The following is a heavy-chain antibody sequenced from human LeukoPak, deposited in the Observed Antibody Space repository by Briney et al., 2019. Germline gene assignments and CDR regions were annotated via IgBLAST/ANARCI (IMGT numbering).Heavy chain of an antibody. J-gene: IGHJ5*02. CDR3: ARQERYSSGYYGWFDP. D-gene: IGHD3-22*01. CDR2: IYYSGST. CDR1: GGSISSYY. V-gene: IGHV4-59*08. Sequence: SETLSLTCTVSGGSISSYYWSWIRQPPGKGLGWIGYIYYSGSTNYNLSLKSRVTISVDTSKNQFSLKLSSVTAADTAVYYCARQERYSSGYYGWFDPWGQGTLVTVSS.